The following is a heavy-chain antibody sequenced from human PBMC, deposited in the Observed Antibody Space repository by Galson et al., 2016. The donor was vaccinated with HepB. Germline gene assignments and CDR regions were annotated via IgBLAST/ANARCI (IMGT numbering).Heavy chain of an antibody. Sequence: SETLSLTCAVHGGSFSTSSWSWIRQPPGKGLEWIGEINESGSTNNNPSLKSRVTMSVDTSKKQFSLNLSSVSAADTAVYYCANHKFQRAFDNWGQGPMGIVSS. J-gene: IGHJ3*02. CDR2: INESGST. CDR3: ANHKFQRAFDN. D-gene: IGHD6-25*01. CDR1: GGSFSTSS. V-gene: IGHV4-34*01.